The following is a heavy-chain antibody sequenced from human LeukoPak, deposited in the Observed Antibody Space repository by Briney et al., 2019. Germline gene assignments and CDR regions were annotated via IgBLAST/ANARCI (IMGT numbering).Heavy chain of an antibody. CDR3: SRESGAFCPFGY. CDR1: GGSISTYY. J-gene: IGHJ4*02. Sequence: SETLSLTCTVSGGSISTYYWTWIRQPPGKGLEWIGYIYYSGSTNYNPSLKSRVTMSVDTSKNQFSLKLNSVTAADTAVYYCSRESGAFCPFGYWGQGTLVIVPS. D-gene: IGHD1-26*01. V-gene: IGHV4-59*01. CDR2: IYYSGST.